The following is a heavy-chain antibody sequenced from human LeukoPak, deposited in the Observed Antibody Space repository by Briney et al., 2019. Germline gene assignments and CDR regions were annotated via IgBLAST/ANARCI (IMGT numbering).Heavy chain of an antibody. Sequence: SETLSLTCTVSGASISSYYWSWIRQPAGKGLEWIGRIYTSGSTNYNPSLKSRVTMSVDTSKNQFSLKVSSVTAADTAVYYCARGGGARIFDAWFDPWGQGTLVTVSS. CDR1: GASISSYY. J-gene: IGHJ5*02. CDR2: IYTSGST. CDR3: ARGGGARIFDAWFDP. V-gene: IGHV4-4*07. D-gene: IGHD1-26*01.